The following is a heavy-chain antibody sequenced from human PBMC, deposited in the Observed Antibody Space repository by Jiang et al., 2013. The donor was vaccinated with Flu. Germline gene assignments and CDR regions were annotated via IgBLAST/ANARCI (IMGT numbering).Heavy chain of an antibody. CDR1: IHIHHLL. D-gene: IGHD1-26*01. CDR3: ATPGVLVKGTDAAFDI. J-gene: IGHJ3*02. CDR2: IYPDDADT. Sequence: LKISCRGSWIHIHHLLDRLGAPEARERPGVDGIIYPDDADTRYSPSFEGQVTISVDKSINTAYLQWNSLKASDTAMYYCATPGVLVKGTDAAFDIWGQGTVISVSS. V-gene: IGHV5-51*01.